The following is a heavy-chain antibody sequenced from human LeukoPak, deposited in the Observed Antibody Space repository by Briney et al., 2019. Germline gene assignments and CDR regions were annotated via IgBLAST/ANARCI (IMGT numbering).Heavy chain of an antibody. V-gene: IGHV5-51*01. J-gene: IGHJ4*02. CDR3: ARSTNNYFDY. Sequence: GESLKISCKGSGYXFTSYWICWVRQMPGKGLEWMGIIYPGDSDTRYSPSFQGQVTISADKSITTAYLQWSSLKASDTAMYYCARSTNNYFDYWGQGTLVTVSS. CDR1: GYXFTSYW. CDR2: IYPGDSDT. D-gene: IGHD2/OR15-2a*01.